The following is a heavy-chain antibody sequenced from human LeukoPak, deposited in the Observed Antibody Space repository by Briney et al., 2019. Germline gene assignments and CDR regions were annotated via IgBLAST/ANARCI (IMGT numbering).Heavy chain of an antibody. J-gene: IGHJ4*02. CDR1: GFTFGDYS. Sequence: GGSLRLSCTASGFTFGDYSMSWVRQAPGKGLEWVSAISSSGGSTYYADSVRGRFTISRDKSKNTLYLQMNSLRVEDTALYYCARVIGGNYGGDYWGQGTLVTVSS. D-gene: IGHD4-23*01. V-gene: IGHV3-23*01. CDR3: ARVIGGNYGGDY. CDR2: ISSSGGST.